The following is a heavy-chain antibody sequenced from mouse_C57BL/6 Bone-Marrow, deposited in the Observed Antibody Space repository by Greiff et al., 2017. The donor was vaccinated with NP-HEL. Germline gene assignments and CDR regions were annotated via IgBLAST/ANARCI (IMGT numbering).Heavy chain of an antibody. CDR1: GFSFTSYG. CDR3: AYKGFAY. V-gene: IGHV2-3*01. Sequence: VQRVESGPGLVAPSQSLSISCTVSGFSFTSYGVSWVRQTPGKGLEWMGVIWGDGGTNYHSAPISRLTISKDNSKSQVFLKLNSLQTDDTATYYCAYKGFAYWGQGTPVTVSA. J-gene: IGHJ3*01. CDR2: IWGDGGT.